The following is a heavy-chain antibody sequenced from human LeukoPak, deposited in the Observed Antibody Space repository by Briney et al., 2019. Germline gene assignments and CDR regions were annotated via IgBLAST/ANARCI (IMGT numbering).Heavy chain of an antibody. CDR2: FTYDGSDK. CDR1: GFTFSRHA. D-gene: IGHD3-22*01. CDR3: AREGGDSSGTAFDI. J-gene: IGHJ3*02. V-gene: IGHV3-30*04. Sequence: GRSLRLSCATSGFTFSRHAMHWVRQAPGKGLEWVAVFTYDGSDKYYADSVKGRFTISRDNSKSTLFLQMNSLRAEDTAVYYCAREGGDSSGTAFDIWGQGTMVTVSS.